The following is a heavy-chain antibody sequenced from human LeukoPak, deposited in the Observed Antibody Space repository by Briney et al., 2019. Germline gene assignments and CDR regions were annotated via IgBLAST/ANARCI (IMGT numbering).Heavy chain of an antibody. CDR1: GGSISSSSYY. Sequence: KSSETLSLTCTVSGGSISSSSYYWGWIRQPPGKGLEWIGSIYYSGSTYYNPSLKSRATISVDTSKNQFSLRLSSVTAADTAVYYCARVLGERGDYFDYWGQGTLVTVSS. D-gene: IGHD3-16*01. V-gene: IGHV4-39*07. CDR3: ARVLGERGDYFDY. CDR2: IYYSGST. J-gene: IGHJ4*02.